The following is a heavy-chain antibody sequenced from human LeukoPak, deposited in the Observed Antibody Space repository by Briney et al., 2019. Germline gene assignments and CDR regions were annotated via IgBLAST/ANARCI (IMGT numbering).Heavy chain of an antibody. Sequence: GGSLRLSCAASGFNFHNYDIHWVRQAPGKGLEWVAFIRFDGNDKYYADSVKGRFTLSRDNSNNTLYLQMNSLRAEDTAVYYCAKDRSFVITPFDYWGQGTLVTVSS. CDR3: AKDRSFVITPFDY. J-gene: IGHJ4*02. CDR1: GFNFHNYD. D-gene: IGHD3-22*01. V-gene: IGHV3-30*02. CDR2: IRFDGNDK.